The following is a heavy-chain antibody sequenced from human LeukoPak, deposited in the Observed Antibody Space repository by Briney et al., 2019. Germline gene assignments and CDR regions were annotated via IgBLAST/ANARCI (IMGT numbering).Heavy chain of an antibody. J-gene: IGHJ3*02. CDR1: GFTFNTFS. D-gene: IGHD2/OR15-2a*01. CDR3: ARGPPVVLGADDAFDI. CDR2: ISSSGTTT. V-gene: IGHV3-48*01. Sequence: GGSLRLSCAASGFTFNTFSMNWVRQAPGKGPEWVSYISSSGTTTYYADSVKGRFTISRDNAKNSLYLQMNSLRAEDTAVYYCARGPPVVLGADDAFDIWGQGTMVTVSS.